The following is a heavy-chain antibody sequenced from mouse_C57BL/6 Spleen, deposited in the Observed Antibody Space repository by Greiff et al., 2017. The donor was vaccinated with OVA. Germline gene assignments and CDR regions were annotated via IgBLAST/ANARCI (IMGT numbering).Heavy chain of an antibody. D-gene: IGHD2-4*01. CDR3: AREGGYDCERLDY. Sequence: QVQLKQPGPELVKPGASVKFSCKASGYAFSSSWMNWVKQRPGKGLEWIGLIYPGDGDTNYNGKFKGKATLTADKSSSTAYMQLSSLTSEDSAVXFGAREGGYDCERLDYWGQGTPLTVSA. J-gene: IGHJ2*01. V-gene: IGHV1-82*01. CDR1: GYAFSSSW. CDR2: IYPGDGDT.